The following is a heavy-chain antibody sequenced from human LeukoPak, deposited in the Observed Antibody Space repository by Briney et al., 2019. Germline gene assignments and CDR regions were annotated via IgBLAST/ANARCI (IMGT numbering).Heavy chain of an antibody. CDR1: GYTFTSYW. CDR3: TRQFDEPQSSDHFFDI. V-gene: IGHV5-51*01. Sequence: GESLKISCEGSGYTFTSYWIGWVRQMPGKGLEWMGVVFPGDSDARYSPSFEGQVTMSADKSVNTAYLQWSSLKASDTAMYYCTRQFDEPQSSDHFFDIWGRGTLVTVSS. D-gene: IGHD3-9*01. CDR2: VFPGDSDA. J-gene: IGHJ2*01.